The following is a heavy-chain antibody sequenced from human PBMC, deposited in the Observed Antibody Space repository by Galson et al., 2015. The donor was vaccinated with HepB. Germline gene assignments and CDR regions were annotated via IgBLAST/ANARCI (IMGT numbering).Heavy chain of an antibody. Sequence: PALVKPTQTLTLTCTLSGFSLTTSGVGVGWIRQPPGKALEWLTFIYWDDDRRYRPPLKSRLTITKDTSRNQVVLTMTRMDPVDTGTYYCAGTTHYENYYMDVWGKGTTVTVSS. V-gene: IGHV2-5*02. CDR3: AGTTHYENYYMDV. CDR1: GFSLTTSGVG. J-gene: IGHJ6*03. CDR2: IYWDDDR. D-gene: IGHD2-15*01.